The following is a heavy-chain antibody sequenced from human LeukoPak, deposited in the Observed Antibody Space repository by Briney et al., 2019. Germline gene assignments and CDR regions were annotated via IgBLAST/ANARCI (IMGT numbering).Heavy chain of an antibody. J-gene: IGHJ4*02. CDR1: GFIFSKYD. Sequence: GGSLRLSCAASGFIFSKYDMHWVRQVTGKGLEWVSGIDREGVTYYSGSVKGRFTSSRENAKNSLDLQMNTLRAGDTDVYYCARENLEYGDYAIDYWGQGILVTVSS. CDR2: IDREGVT. D-gene: IGHD4-17*01. CDR3: ARENLEYGDYAIDY. V-gene: IGHV3-13*01.